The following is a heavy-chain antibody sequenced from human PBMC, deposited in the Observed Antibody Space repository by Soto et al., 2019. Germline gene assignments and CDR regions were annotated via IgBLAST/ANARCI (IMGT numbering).Heavy chain of an antibody. J-gene: IGHJ5*02. CDR3: ASSRRARRAARPSGWFDP. D-gene: IGHD6-6*01. CDR2: IYYSGST. V-gene: IGHV4-39*01. Sequence: SETLSLTCTVAGGSISSSSYYWGWIRQPPGKGLEWIGSIYYSGSTYYNPSLKSRVTISVDTSKNQFSLKLSSVTAADTAVYYCASSRRARRAARPSGWFDPWGQGTLVTVSS. CDR1: GGSISSSSYY.